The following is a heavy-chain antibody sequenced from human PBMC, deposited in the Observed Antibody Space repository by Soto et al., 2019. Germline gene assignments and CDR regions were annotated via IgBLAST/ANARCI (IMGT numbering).Heavy chain of an antibody. CDR2: IIPIFGTA. D-gene: IGHD2-2*01. J-gene: IGHJ6*04. CDR3: AVRNPSDIVLVPAAYVPKLGYYGMDV. V-gene: IGHV1-69*12. Sequence: QVQLVQSGAEVKKPGSSVKVSCKASGGTFSSYAISWVRQAPGQGLEWMGGIIPIFGTANYAQKFQGRVTITADESTSTAYMELSSLRSEDTAVYYCAVRNPSDIVLVPAAYVPKLGYYGMDVWGEGTTVTVSS. CDR1: GGTFSSYA.